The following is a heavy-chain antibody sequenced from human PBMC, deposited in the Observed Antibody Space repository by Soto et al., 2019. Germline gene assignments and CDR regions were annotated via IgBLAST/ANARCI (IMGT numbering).Heavy chain of an antibody. CDR2: ITWNSGSI. V-gene: IGHV3-9*01. D-gene: IGHD5-12*01. Sequence: PGGSLRLSCAASGFTFDAYAMHWVRQAPGKGLEWVSGITWNSGSIGYADSVKGRFTISRDNAKNSLYLQMNSLRAEDTALYYCAKEPRDGYRNFEPYYFDYWGQGTLVTVSS. CDR3: AKEPRDGYRNFEPYYFDY. CDR1: GFTFDAYA. J-gene: IGHJ4*02.